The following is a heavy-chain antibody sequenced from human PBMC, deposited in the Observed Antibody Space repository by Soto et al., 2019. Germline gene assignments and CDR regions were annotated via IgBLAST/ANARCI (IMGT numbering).Heavy chain of an antibody. CDR3: ERLLTEGATFREDAFDL. CDR1: RYTFTSHG. D-gene: IGHD3-9*01. V-gene: IGHV1-18*01. Sequence: QIQLVQSGGDVKTPGASVKVSCTTSRYTFTSHGIAWVRQAPGQGLEWMGWISTFNGKTDYAQKFQGRVTMTADTITSTVYMELRSLLSDDTAVYYCERLLTEGATFREDAFDLWGPGTKVTVSS. J-gene: IGHJ3*01. CDR2: ISTFNGKT.